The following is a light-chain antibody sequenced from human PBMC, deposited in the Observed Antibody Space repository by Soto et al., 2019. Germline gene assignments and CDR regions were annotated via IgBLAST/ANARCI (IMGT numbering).Light chain of an antibody. CDR1: SGH. J-gene: IGLJ2*01. Sequence: QSVLTQSPSASASLGAPVKLTCTLSSGHQQQPEKGPRYLMKLDSDGSHTKGDAIPDRFSGSSSGAERYLTISSLQSEDEADYYCQTWGTGIHVVFGGGTKLTVL. CDR3: QTWGTGIHVV. CDR2: LDSDGSH. V-gene: IGLV4-69*01.